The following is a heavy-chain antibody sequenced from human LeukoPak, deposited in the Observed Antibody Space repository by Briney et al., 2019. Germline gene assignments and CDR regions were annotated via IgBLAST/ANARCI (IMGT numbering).Heavy chain of an antibody. D-gene: IGHD3-22*01. CDR2: IWYDGSNK. Sequence: GGSLRLSCAASGFTFSSYGMHWDRQAPGKGLEWVAVIWYDGSNKYYADSVKGRFTISRDNSKDTLYLQMNSLRAEDTAVYYCARENYDSSGYYFDYWGQGTLVTVSS. CDR3: ARENYDSSGYYFDY. V-gene: IGHV3-33*01. CDR1: GFTFSSYG. J-gene: IGHJ4*02.